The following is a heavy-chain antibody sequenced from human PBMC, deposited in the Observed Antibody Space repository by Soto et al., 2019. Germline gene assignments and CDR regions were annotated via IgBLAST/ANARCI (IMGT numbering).Heavy chain of an antibody. V-gene: IGHV3-30*02. J-gene: IGHJ4*02. CDR2: ILYNGTIK. Sequence: GGSLRLSCVASGFTFGSYGMHWARQAPGKGLEWVAYILYNGTIKSYGDSVKGRFIISRDSTKSTMYLQMNSLRAEDTATYHCAKEMTTNPFEYWGQGALVTVSS. CDR3: AKEMTTNPFEY. D-gene: IGHD4-17*01. CDR1: GFTFGSYG.